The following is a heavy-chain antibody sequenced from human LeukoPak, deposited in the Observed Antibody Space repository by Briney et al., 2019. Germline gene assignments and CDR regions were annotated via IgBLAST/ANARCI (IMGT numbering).Heavy chain of an antibody. CDR1: GFTFSSYG. CDR2: IRYDGSNK. Sequence: GGSLRLSCAASGFTFSSYGMHWVRQAPGKGLEWVAFIRYDGSNKYYADSVKGRFTISRDNSKNTLYLQMNSLRAEDTAVYYRARGSYYDSSGWDFDYWGQGTLVTVSS. CDR3: ARGSYYDSSGWDFDY. D-gene: IGHD3-22*01. J-gene: IGHJ4*02. V-gene: IGHV3-30*02.